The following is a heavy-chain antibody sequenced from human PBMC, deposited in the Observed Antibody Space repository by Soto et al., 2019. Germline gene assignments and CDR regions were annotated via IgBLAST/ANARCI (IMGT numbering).Heavy chain of an antibody. CDR1: GFTFSSYG. Sequence: SLRLSCAASGFTFSSYGMHWVRQAPGKGLEWVAVIWYDGSNKYYADSVKGRFTISRDNSKNTLYLQMNSLRAEDTAVYYCARDRADYDFWSGYFYGMDVWGQGTTVTVSS. V-gene: IGHV3-33*01. CDR3: ARDRADYDFWSGYFYGMDV. J-gene: IGHJ6*02. D-gene: IGHD3-3*01. CDR2: IWYDGSNK.